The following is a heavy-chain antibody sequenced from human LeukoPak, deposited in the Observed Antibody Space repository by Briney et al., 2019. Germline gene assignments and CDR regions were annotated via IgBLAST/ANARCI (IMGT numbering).Heavy chain of an antibody. CDR2: TRYDGSNK. CDR3: AKDLRRGIQLSSYFDY. V-gene: IGHV3-30*02. D-gene: IGHD5-18*01. J-gene: IGHJ4*02. Sequence: GSLRLSCAASGFTFSSYGMHWVRQAPGKGLEWVAFTRYDGSNKYYADSVKGRFTISRDNSKNTLYLQMNSLRAEDTAVYYCAKDLRRGIQLSSYFDYWGQGTLVTVSS. CDR1: GFTFSSYG.